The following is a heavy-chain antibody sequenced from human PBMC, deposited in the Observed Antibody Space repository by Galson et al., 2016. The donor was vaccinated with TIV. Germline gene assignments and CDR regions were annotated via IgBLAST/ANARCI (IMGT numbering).Heavy chain of an antibody. Sequence: SLRLSCAASGFTFNNYAMTWVRQAPGKGLEWVLTISGTGEITVYADSVRGHFIISRDNSKNTLYLQMNNLRAEDTAVYYCAKYLWTYVWSTFDNWGQGTPVTVSS. V-gene: IGHV3-23*01. J-gene: IGHJ4*02. CDR2: ISGTGEIT. CDR1: GFTFNNYA. D-gene: IGHD5-12*01. CDR3: AKYLWTYVWSTFDN.